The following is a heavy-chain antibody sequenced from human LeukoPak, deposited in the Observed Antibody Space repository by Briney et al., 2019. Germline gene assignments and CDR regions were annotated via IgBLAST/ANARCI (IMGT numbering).Heavy chain of an antibody. V-gene: IGHV3-21*01. CDR2: ISSSSSYI. CDR1: GFTFSRYS. J-gene: IGHJ6*03. CDR3: ARGIMTPYYMDV. D-gene: IGHD3-16*01. Sequence: GGSLRLSCAASGFTFSRYSMNWVRQAPGKGLEWVSFISSSSSYIYYADSVKGRFTISRDNAKNSLYLQMNSLRAEDTAVYYCARGIMTPYYMDVWGKGTTVTVSS.